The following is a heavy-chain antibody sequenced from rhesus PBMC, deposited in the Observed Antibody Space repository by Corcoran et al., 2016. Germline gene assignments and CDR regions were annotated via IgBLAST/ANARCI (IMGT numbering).Heavy chain of an antibody. V-gene: IGHV4-122*02. D-gene: IGHD4-23*01. CDR1: GGSISSSYYY. J-gene: IGHJ4*01. CDR3: ARGDSKPLDY. CDR2: ISDSGSP. Sequence: QVQLQESGPGLVKPSETLSLTCAVSGGSISSSYYYWSWIRQAPGKGLEWIGYISDSGSPYYTPSLKSRVTISRDTSKTQFSLKLSSVTAADTAVYYCARGDSKPLDYWGQGVLVTVSS.